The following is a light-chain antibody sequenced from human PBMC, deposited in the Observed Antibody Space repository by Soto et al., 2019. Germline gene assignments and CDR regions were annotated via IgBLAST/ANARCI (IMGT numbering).Light chain of an antibody. V-gene: IGKV3-11*01. CDR2: DAS. CDR1: QSISSY. CDR3: QQYSNWPPGT. Sequence: IVLAKCPGTLSLSPGDRATLACRASQSISSYFAWYQVKPGQAPRLLSYDASNRDTGIPARFSGSGSRTEFTLTISGLQSEDFANYCQQYSNWPPGTFGPGTRWIS. J-gene: IGKJ1*01.